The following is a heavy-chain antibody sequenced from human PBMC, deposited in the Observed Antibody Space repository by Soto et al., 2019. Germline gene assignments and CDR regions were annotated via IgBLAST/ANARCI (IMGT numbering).Heavy chain of an antibody. J-gene: IGHJ3*02. CDR1: GFILSSYW. Sequence: EVQLVESGGDFVQPGGSLRLSCVASGFILSSYWMSWVRQAPGKGLEWVANIKPDGSGKYYVDSVKGRFTISRDNAKNSLYLQMNSLGAEDTAVYYCASNIFYDFWSGYYAFDIWGRGTMVTVSS. CDR2: IKPDGSGK. D-gene: IGHD3-3*01. CDR3: ASNIFYDFWSGYYAFDI. V-gene: IGHV3-7*01.